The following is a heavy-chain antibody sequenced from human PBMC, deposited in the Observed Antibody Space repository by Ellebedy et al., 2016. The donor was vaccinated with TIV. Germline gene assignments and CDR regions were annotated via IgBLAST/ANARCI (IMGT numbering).Heavy chain of an antibody. CDR2: IGGSGGRA. Sequence: GESLKISCAASGFTFSTYALTWVRQAPGRGLEWVSAIGGSGGRANYADSVRGRFTISRDNSKSTLFLYMNNLRAEDTAVYYCAKFPSVNTPGVDFWGQGTLVTVSS. J-gene: IGHJ4*02. D-gene: IGHD4-17*01. CDR3: AKFPSVNTPGVDF. CDR1: GFTFSTYA. V-gene: IGHV3-23*01.